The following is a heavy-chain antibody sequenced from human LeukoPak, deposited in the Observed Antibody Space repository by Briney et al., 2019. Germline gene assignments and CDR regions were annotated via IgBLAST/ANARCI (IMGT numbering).Heavy chain of an antibody. CDR1: GYTFTTYG. Sequence: ASVKVSCKASGYTFTTYGITWVRQAPGQGLEWMGWINPYNGNTNYAQRLQGRVTMTTDTSTSTVHMELRSLKSDDTAVYYCARELYGDYVDYWGQGTLVTVSS. CDR3: ARELYGDYVDY. D-gene: IGHD3-16*02. V-gene: IGHV1-18*01. CDR2: INPYNGNT. J-gene: IGHJ4*02.